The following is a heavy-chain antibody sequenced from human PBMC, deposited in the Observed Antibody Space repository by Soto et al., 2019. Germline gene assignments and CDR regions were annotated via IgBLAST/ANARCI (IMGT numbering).Heavy chain of an antibody. D-gene: IGHD2-21*02. CDR2: IYYSGRT. CDR1: GESISRSSYY. V-gene: IGHV4-39*01. CDR3: ARQRTTVVTQAYFDH. J-gene: IGHJ4*02. Sequence: SETLSLTCIVSGESISRSSYYWGWIRQPPGKGLEWIGSIYYSGRTYYNPSFKSRVTISIDTSKNQFSLKLSSVTATDTAVYYCARQRTTVVTQAYFDHWGQGALVTVSS.